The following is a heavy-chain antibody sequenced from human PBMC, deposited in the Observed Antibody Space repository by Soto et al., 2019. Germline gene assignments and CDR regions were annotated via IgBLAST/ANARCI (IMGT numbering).Heavy chain of an antibody. CDR2: ISSSSSYI. CDR1: GFTFSSYS. V-gene: IGHV3-21*01. J-gene: IGHJ4*02. Sequence: EVQLVESGGGLVKPGGSLRLSCAASGFTFSSYSMNWVCQAPGKGLEWVSSISSSSSYIYYADSVKGRFTISRDNAKNSLYLQMNSLRAEDTAVYYCARVVVVPAAGIDYWGQGTRVTVSS. D-gene: IGHD2-2*01. CDR3: ARVVVVPAAGIDY.